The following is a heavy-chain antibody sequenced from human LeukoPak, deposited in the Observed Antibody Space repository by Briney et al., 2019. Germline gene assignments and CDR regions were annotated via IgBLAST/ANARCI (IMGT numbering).Heavy chain of an antibody. D-gene: IGHD2-15*01. Sequence: PGGSLRLSCAASGFTVSSNCMSWVRQAPGKGLEWVSVIYSGGSTYYADSVKGRFTISRDNSKNTLYLQMNSLRAEDTAVYYCAKYCSGATCYAGLEYWGQGTLVTVSS. J-gene: IGHJ4*02. CDR1: GFTVSSNC. CDR3: AKYCSGATCYAGLEY. CDR2: IYSGGST. V-gene: IGHV3-53*01.